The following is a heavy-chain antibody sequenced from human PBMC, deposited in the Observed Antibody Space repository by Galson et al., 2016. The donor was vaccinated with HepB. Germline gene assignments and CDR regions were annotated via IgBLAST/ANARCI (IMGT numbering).Heavy chain of an antibody. D-gene: IGHD5-12*01. CDR3: VRDISGFAE. Sequence: SLRLSCAASGFTLNNYAMHWVRQAPGKGLEYVSVIYSKGNSTYFPDSLRGRFTVSRDKPKNTLYLQITSVRAEDTAVYYCVRDISGFAEWGQGTLVTVSS. V-gene: IGHV3-64*04. CDR2: IYSKGNST. J-gene: IGHJ1*01. CDR1: GFTLNNYA.